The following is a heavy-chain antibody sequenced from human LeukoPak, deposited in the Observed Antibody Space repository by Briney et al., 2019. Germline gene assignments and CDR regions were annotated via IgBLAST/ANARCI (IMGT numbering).Heavy chain of an antibody. D-gene: IGHD6-19*01. V-gene: IGHV3-7*01. CDR1: GFSFSSNC. Sequence: PGGSLRLSCAVSGFSFSSNCMSWVRQAPGKGLEWVAKIKEDGNEIYYVDSVKGRFTISRDNTKNPLFLQMNSLRAEDTAVYYCATGGAVAGRFAYWGQGTLVTVSS. CDR3: ATGGAVAGRFAY. CDR2: IKEDGNEI. J-gene: IGHJ4*02.